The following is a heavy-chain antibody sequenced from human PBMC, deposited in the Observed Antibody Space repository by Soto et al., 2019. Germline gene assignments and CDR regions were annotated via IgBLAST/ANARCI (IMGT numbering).Heavy chain of an antibody. CDR3: ARTWTTFNYYYGMDV. CDR2: IIPIFGTA. CDR1: GGTFSSYA. J-gene: IGHJ6*02. V-gene: IGHV1-69*13. D-gene: IGHD4-17*01. Sequence: SVKVSCKASGGTFSSYAISWVRQAPGQGLEWMGGIIPIFGTANYAQKFQGRATITADESTSTAYMELSSLRSEDTAVYYCARTWTTFNYYYGMDVWGQGTTVTVSS.